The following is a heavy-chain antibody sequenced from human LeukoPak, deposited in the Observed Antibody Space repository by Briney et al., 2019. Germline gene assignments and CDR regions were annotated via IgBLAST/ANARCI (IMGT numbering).Heavy chain of an antibody. J-gene: IGHJ4*02. CDR3: AKATGYLL. CDR1: GFPFSSYA. V-gene: IGHV3-23*01. D-gene: IGHD1-14*01. CDR2: ISNSDDST. Sequence: PGGSLRLSCAASGFPFSSYAMGWVRQAPGKGLEWVSTISNSDDSTYYADSVKGRFTISRDNSENTLFLRMNSLRAEDTAVYYCAKATGYLLWGQGTLVIVSS.